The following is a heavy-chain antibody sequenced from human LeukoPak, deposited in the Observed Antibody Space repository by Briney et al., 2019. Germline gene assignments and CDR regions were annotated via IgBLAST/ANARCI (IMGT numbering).Heavy chain of an antibody. J-gene: IGHJ4*02. Sequence: SETLSLTCTVSGGSISSYYWSWIRQPPGKGLEWIGYIYYSGSTNYNPSLKSRVTLSVDTSKNQFSLKLSSVTAADTAVYYCARLGEQWLASFDYWGQGTLATVSS. CDR1: GGSISSYY. CDR3: ARLGEQWLASFDY. V-gene: IGHV4-59*01. D-gene: IGHD6-19*01. CDR2: IYYSGST.